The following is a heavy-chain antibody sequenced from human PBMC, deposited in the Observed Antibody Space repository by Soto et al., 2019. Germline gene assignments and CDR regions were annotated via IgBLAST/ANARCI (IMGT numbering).Heavy chain of an antibody. CDR2: IKQDGSEK. D-gene: IGHD3-10*01. CDR3: KSGLLWFGEEVDY. V-gene: IGHV3-7*01. J-gene: IGHJ4*02. Sequence: EVQLVESGGGLVQPGGSLRLSCAASGFTFSSYRMSWVRQAPGKGLEWVANIKQDGSEKYYVDSVKGRFTISRDNAKNSLYLQMNSLRAEDTAVYYCKSGLLWFGEEVDYWGQGTLVTVSS. CDR1: GFTFSSYR.